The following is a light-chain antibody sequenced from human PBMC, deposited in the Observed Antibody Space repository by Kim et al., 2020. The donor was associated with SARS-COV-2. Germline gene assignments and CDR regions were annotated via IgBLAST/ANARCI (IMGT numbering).Light chain of an antibody. CDR3: QAWDSSTEV. V-gene: IGLV3-1*01. Sequence: SVSPGQTASITCSGDKVGDKYACWYQQKPGKAPVLGIYQDSKGPSGIPEQFSGSKSGNTATLTNSGTQAVDEAGYYGQAWDSSTEVFGTGTKVTVL. CDR1: KVGDKY. CDR2: QDS. J-gene: IGLJ1*01.